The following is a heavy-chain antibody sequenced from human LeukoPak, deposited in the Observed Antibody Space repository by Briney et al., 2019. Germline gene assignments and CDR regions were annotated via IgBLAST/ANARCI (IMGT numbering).Heavy chain of an antibody. V-gene: IGHV3-7*01. J-gene: IGHJ4*01. D-gene: IGHD6-13*01. CDR3: ARDGTAAGLYFDL. CDR1: GFTFTDYW. CDR2: IRQDGSEK. Sequence: GGSLRLSCKGSGFTFTDYWMNWVRQAPGKGPEWVASIRQDGSEKTYVDSVKGRFTISRDNTKNSLSLQLNGLRAEDTAVYYCARDGTAAGLYFDLWGQGTLVTVSS.